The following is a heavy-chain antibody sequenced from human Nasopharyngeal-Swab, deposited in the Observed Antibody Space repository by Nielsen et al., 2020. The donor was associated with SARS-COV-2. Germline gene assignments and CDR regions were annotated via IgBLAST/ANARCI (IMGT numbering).Heavy chain of an antibody. V-gene: IGHV3-7*04. CDR2: IKQDGTET. Sequence: GGSLRLSCAASGFTFTSYWMSWVRQAPGKGLEWVADIKQDGTETHYVDAVKGRFTISRDNAKNSLHLQMNSLRAEDTAVYYCARVGGSSWYFDYWGQGTLVTVSS. CDR1: GFTFTSYW. CDR3: ARVGGSSWYFDY. J-gene: IGHJ4*02. D-gene: IGHD6-13*01.